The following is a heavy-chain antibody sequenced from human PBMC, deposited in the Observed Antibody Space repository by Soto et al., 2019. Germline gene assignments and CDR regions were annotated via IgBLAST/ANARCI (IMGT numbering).Heavy chain of an antibody. J-gene: IGHJ6*02. Sequence: QVQLVQSGGEVKKPGASVKLSCTASGYTFTSYGISWVRQAPGQGLEWMGWISAYNGKTNYAQNVQGRVTMTTDTSTRTAYMDLRRLRSDDTAVYYCARGGDVNYYHGMDAWGQGTTVTVSS. V-gene: IGHV1-18*01. CDR3: ARGGDVNYYHGMDA. D-gene: IGHD5-12*01. CDR2: ISAYNGKT. CDR1: GYTFTSYG.